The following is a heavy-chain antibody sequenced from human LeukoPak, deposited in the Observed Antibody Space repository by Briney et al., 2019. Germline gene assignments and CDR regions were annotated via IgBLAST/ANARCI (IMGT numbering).Heavy chain of an antibody. D-gene: IGHD2-8*02. V-gene: IGHV4-59*01. J-gene: IGHJ4*02. Sequence: PSETLSLTCTVSGGSMSTYYWSWIRQPPGRGLQWIGYVFYSGSTNYNPSLKSRVTISVDTSKNQFSLKLSSVTAADTAVYYCARGVRVGNFDSWGQGTLVTVSS. CDR1: GGSMSTYY. CDR2: VFYSGST. CDR3: ARGVRVGNFDS.